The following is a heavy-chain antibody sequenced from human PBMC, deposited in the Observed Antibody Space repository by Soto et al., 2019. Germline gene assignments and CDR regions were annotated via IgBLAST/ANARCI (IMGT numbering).Heavy chain of an antibody. V-gene: IGHV3-64D*06. Sequence: GSLRLSCSASGFTFSSYAMHWVRQAPGKGLEYVSGIRGNGDPPFYADSVKGRFTISRDNSKNTLYLQMSSLSADDTAVYYCVKSRGGNNFDFFDWGQGALVTVSS. CDR1: GFTFSSYA. J-gene: IGHJ4*02. D-gene: IGHD5-12*01. CDR2: IRGNGDPP. CDR3: VKSRGGNNFDFFD.